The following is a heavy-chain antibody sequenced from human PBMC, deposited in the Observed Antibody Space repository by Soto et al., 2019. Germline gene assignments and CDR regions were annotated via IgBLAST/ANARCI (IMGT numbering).Heavy chain of an antibody. CDR1: GFTFSSYA. D-gene: IGHD3-22*01. CDR3: ARDYYKDHDSSGYYRSPAY. V-gene: IGHV3-30-3*01. CDR2: ISYDGSNK. Sequence: PGGSLRLSCAASGFTFSSYAMHWVRQAPGKGLEWVAVISYDGSNKYYADSVKGRFTISRDNSKNTLYLQMNSLRAEDTAVYYCARDYYKDHDSSGYYRSPAYWGQANLVTVSS. J-gene: IGHJ4*02.